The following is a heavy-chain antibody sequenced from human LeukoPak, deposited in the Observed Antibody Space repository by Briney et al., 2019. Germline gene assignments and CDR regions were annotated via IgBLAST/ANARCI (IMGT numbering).Heavy chain of an antibody. V-gene: IGHV1-46*01. Sequence: ASAKVSCKASGYTFTSYYMHWVRQAPGQGLEWMGIINPSGGSTSYAQKFQGRVTMTRDMSTSTVYMELSSLRSEDTAVYYCARDKEDTRDMDVWGKGTTVTVSS. CDR3: ARDKEDTRDMDV. CDR1: GYTFTSYY. CDR2: INPSGGST. D-gene: IGHD5-18*01. J-gene: IGHJ6*03.